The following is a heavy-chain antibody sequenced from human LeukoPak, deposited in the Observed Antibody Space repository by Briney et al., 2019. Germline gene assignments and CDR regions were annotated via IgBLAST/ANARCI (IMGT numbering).Heavy chain of an antibody. CDR1: GGTFSSYA. CDR3: AGLDTAMVPPRYYYYYYYMDV. J-gene: IGHJ6*03. V-gene: IGHV1-69*05. CDR2: IIPIFGTA. Sequence: SVKVSCKASGGTFSSYAISWVRQAPGQGLEWMGGIIPIFGTANYAQKFQGRVTITTDESTSTAYMELSSLRSEDTAVYYCAGLDTAMVPPRYYYYYYYMDVWGKGTTVTVSS. D-gene: IGHD5-18*01.